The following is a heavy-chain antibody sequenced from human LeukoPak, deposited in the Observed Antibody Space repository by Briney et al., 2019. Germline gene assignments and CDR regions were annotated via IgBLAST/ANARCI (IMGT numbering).Heavy chain of an antibody. Sequence: ASVKDTCMASGYTFTAFYMHWVRQAPGQGLEWMGWINPNSGATNYAQKFQGRVTRTRDTSISTAYMELSRLRSDDTAVYYCARAHLIAAAGYNWFDPWGQGTRVTVSS. J-gene: IGHJ5*02. CDR2: INPNSGAT. V-gene: IGHV1-2*02. D-gene: IGHD6-13*01. CDR3: ARAHLIAAAGYNWFDP. CDR1: GYTFTAFY.